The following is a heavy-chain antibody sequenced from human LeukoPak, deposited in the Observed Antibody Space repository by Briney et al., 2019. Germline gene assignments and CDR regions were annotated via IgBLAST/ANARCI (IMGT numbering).Heavy chain of an antibody. CDR1: GFTFGDYA. CDR3: AKAAGGGPLFDL. V-gene: IGHV3-9*01. CDR2: ISWNGGTI. J-gene: IGHJ4*02. Sequence: GRSLRLSCAASGFTFGDYAMHWVRQAPGKGLEGVAGISWNGGTIDYADSVKGRFTISRDNAKNSLYLQMNSLRAEDAALYYCAKAAGGGPLFDLWGQGTLVTVSS. D-gene: IGHD3-16*01.